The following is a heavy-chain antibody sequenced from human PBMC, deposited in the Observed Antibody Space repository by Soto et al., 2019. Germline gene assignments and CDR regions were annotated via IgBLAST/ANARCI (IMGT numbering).Heavy chain of an antibody. J-gene: IGHJ6*03. CDR3: ARLVDFWSGYYYYYYMDV. V-gene: IGHV1-3*01. Sequence: ASVKVSCKASGYTFTSYAMHWVRQAPGQRLEWMGWINAGNGNTKYSQKFQGRVTITRDTSASTAYMELSSLRSEDTAVYYCARLVDFWSGYYYYYYMDVWGKGTTVTVS. D-gene: IGHD3-3*01. CDR1: GYTFTSYA. CDR2: INAGNGNT.